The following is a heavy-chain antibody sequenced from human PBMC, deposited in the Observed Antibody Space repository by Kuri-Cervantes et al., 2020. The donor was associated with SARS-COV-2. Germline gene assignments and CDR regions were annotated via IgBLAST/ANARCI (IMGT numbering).Heavy chain of an antibody. D-gene: IGHD1-14*01. Sequence: ASVKVSCKASGYTFSSRGFTWVQQVPGQGLEWVGYISTYNGNANYAQNFQGRVTMTTDTPTKTGHMELRRLQPDDTAIYYCARQGTTYLDSWGQGTLVTVSS. V-gene: IGHV1-18*01. J-gene: IGHJ4*02. CDR1: GYTFSSRG. CDR3: ARQGTTYLDS. CDR2: ISTYNGNA.